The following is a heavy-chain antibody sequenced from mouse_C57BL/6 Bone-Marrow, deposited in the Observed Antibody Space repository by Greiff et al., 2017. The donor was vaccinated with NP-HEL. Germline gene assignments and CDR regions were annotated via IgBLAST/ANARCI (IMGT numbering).Heavy chain of an antibody. J-gene: IGHJ3*01. D-gene: IGHD1-1*01. CDR2: ISYSGST. Sequence: EVLLVESGPGMVKPSQSLSLTCTVTGYSITSGYDWPWIRHFPGNKLELMSYISYSGSTNYNPTLKSRISITHDKSTNHFFLKLNSVTTEDTAAEYCASDYGSSLFAYWGQGTLVTVSA. CDR3: ASDYGSSLFAY. V-gene: IGHV3-1*01. CDR1: GYSITSGYD.